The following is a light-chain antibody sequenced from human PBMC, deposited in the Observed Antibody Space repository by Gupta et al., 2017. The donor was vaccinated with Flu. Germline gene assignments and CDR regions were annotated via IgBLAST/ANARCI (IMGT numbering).Light chain of an antibody. CDR3: QYYDSSMSGSV. V-gene: IGLV1-40*01. J-gene: IGLJ3*02. CDR1: ISNIGAGYD. Sequence: SVLPQPPTLSGAPGHRVTMSCAGSISNIGAGYDVTWYQQLPATDPNLLIFGNSNRPSGVPDRFSGSKTGTKASLVIIGLQAEDEADEYCQYYDSSMSGSVFGGGTKLTVL. CDR2: GNS.